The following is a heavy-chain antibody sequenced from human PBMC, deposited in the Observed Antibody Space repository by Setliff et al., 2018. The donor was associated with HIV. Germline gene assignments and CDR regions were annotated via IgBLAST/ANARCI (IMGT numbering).Heavy chain of an antibody. CDR1: GSSISRGFH. D-gene: IGHD2-8*01. Sequence: SETLSLTCSVSGSSISRGFHWGWIRQPPGKGLEWIGTFHHRGGTYYNPSLKSRVTISADTSTNQFSLRLSSVTAADTAVYHCARDPYCPNTCYEDFTFDSWGQGTLVTVSS. CDR2: FHHRGGT. CDR3: ARDPYCPNTCYEDFTFDS. V-gene: IGHV4-38-2*02. J-gene: IGHJ4*02.